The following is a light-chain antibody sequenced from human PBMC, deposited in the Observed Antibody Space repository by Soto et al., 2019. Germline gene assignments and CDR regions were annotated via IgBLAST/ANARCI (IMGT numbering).Light chain of an antibody. CDR2: DAS. V-gene: IGKV1-5*01. CDR1: QSISSC. J-gene: IGKJ2*01. Sequence: DVQMTQSPSALSASVGDRVTITCRASQSISSCLAWYQQKPGKAPKLLIYDASRLESRVPTRFSGSRSGTEFTLTISALRPDDFATYYYQHYNTYSYTFGQGTKLEIK. CDR3: QHYNTYSYT.